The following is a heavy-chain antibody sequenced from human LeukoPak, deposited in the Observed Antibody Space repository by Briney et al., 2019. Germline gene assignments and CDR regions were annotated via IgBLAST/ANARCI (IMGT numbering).Heavy chain of an antibody. D-gene: IGHD3-22*01. J-gene: IGHJ4*02. V-gene: IGHV4-59*01. CDR2: IYYSGST. CDR3: ARVTRLTTYYYDSRELAFDY. CDR1: GGSISSYY. Sequence: SETLSLTCTVSGGSISSYYWSWIRQPPGKGLEWIGYIYYSGSTNYNPSLKSRVTISVDTSKNQFSLKLSSVTAADTAVYYCARVTRLTTYYYDSRELAFDYWGQGTLVTVSS.